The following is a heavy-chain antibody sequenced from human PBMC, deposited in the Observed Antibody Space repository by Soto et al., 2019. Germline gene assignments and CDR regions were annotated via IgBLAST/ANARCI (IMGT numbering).Heavy chain of an antibody. CDR2: IYYSGST. CDR1: GGSFSGYY. Sequence: SETLSLTCAVYGGSFSGYYWSWIRQHPGKGLEWIGYIYYSGSTYYNPSLKSRVTISLDTSKNQFSLKLSSVTAADTAVYYCAREEGGGYDHRWFDPWGQGTLVTVAS. CDR3: AREEGGGYDHRWFDP. V-gene: IGHV4-31*11. D-gene: IGHD5-12*01. J-gene: IGHJ5*02.